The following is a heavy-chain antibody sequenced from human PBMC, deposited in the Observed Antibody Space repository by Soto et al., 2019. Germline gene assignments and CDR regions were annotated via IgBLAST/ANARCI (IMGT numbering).Heavy chain of an antibody. CDR3: AKDRAVFRGLDY. CDR2: ISGSGGST. J-gene: IGHJ4*02. CDR1: GFTFSSYA. V-gene: IGHV3-23*01. Sequence: PVGSLRLSCAASGFTFSSYAMSCARQAPGKGLEWVSAISGSGGSTYYADSVKGRFTISRDNSKNTLYLQMNSLRAEDTAVYYCAKDRAVFRGLDYWGQGTLVTVSS.